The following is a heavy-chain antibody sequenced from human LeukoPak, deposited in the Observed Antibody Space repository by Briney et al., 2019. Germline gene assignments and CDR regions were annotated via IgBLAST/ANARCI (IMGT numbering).Heavy chain of an antibody. CDR3: ARDRGTAMVLDAFDI. CDR1: GGSISSGDYY. D-gene: IGHD5-18*01. Sequence: SETLSLTCTVSGGSISSGDYYWGWIRQPPGKGLEWIGYIYYSGSTYYNPSLKSRVTISVDTSKNQFSLKLSSVTAADTAVYYCARDRGTAMVLDAFDIWGQGTMVTVSS. CDR2: IYYSGST. J-gene: IGHJ3*02. V-gene: IGHV4-30-4*08.